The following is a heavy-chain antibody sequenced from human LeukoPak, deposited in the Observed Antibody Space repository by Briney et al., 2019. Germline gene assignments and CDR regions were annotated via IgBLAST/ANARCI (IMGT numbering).Heavy chain of an antibody. CDR1: GFTFSSYA. J-gene: IGHJ3*02. Sequence: GGSLRLSCAASGFTFSSYAMHWVRQAPGKGLEWVAVISYDGSNKYYADSVKGRFTISRDNSKNTLYLQMNSLRAEDTAVYYCARLSATVRGLHTGHDAFDIWGQGTMVTVSS. CDR2: ISYDGSNK. CDR3: ARLSATVRGLHTGHDAFDI. V-gene: IGHV3-30*04. D-gene: IGHD6-25*01.